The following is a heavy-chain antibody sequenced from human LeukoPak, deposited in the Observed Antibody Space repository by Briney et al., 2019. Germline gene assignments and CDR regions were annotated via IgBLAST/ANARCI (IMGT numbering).Heavy chain of an antibody. CDR2: IYYSGST. D-gene: IGHD2-2*01. V-gene: IGHV4-39*01. CDR1: GGSISSSSYY. Sequence: PSETLSLTCTVSGGSISSSSYYWGWIRQPPGKGLEWIGIIYYSGSTYYNPSLKSRLTISVDTSKNQFSLKLSSVTATDTAVYYCARRGYCSSTSCYEYWFDPWGQGTLVTVFS. CDR3: ARRGYCSSTSCYEYWFDP. J-gene: IGHJ5*02.